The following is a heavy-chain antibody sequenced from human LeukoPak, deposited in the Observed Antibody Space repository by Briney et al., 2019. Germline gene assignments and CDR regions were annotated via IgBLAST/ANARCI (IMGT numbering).Heavy chain of an antibody. V-gene: IGHV4-38-2*02. CDR3: ARFTRGHDY. J-gene: IGHJ4*02. CDR1: GYSISSGYY. CDR2: IYHSGST. Sequence: SETLSLTCTVSGYSISSGYYWGWIRQPPGKGPEWIGSIYHSGSTYYNPSLKSRVTISVDTSKNQFSLKLSSVTAADTAVYYCARFTRGHDYWGQGTLVTVSS.